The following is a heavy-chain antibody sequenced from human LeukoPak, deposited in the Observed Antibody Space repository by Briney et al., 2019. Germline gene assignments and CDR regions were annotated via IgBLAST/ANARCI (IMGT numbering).Heavy chain of an antibody. CDR2: IKSKANSYAT. J-gene: IGHJ4*02. CDR1: GPTSFSFS. Sequence: PGGSLRLSWPVYGPTSFSFSIQWDRQASGKGLEWVGRIKSKANSYATAYAASVKGRFTISTDDSKNTEYLQMNSLTTEDTGVYSCTALPASNSSVYDVDYWGQGTLVTVSS. V-gene: IGHV3-73*01. CDR3: TALPASNSSVYDVDY. D-gene: IGHD3-22*01.